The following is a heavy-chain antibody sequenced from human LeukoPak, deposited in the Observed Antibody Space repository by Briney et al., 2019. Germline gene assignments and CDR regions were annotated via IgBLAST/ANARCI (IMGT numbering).Heavy chain of an antibody. CDR3: ARETSGSSGY. Sequence: GGSLRLSCAASGFTFSTYGMHWVRQAPGKGLEWVAVISYDGSNKYYADSVKGRFTISRDNAKNTLYLQLNSLRAEDTALYYCARETSGSSGYWGQGTLVTVSS. J-gene: IGHJ4*02. CDR1: GFTFSTYG. V-gene: IGHV3-30*03. CDR2: ISYDGSNK. D-gene: IGHD3-22*01.